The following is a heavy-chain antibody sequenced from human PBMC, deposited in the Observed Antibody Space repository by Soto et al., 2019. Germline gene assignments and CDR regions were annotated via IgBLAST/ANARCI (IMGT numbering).Heavy chain of an antibody. CDR2: ISGSGGST. CDR1: GFTFSNYA. D-gene: IGHD5-18*01. Sequence: GGSLRLSCAASGFTFSNYAMSWVRQAPGKGLEWVSAISGSGGSTYYADSVKGRFTISRDNSKNSLYLQMDSLGAEDTAVYYCAKDGYQMLGAYYYYYMDVGGKGTTVTVS. CDR3: AKDGYQMLGAYYYYYMDV. J-gene: IGHJ6*03. V-gene: IGHV3-23*01.